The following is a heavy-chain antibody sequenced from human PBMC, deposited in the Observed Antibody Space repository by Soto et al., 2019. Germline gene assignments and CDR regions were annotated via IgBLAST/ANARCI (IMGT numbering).Heavy chain of an antibody. CDR3: TRDQQIQLFGGKDYYYYGMDV. CDR1: GFTFGDYA. V-gene: IGHV3-49*03. Sequence: GGSLRLSCTASGFTFGDYAMSWFRQAPGKGLEWVGFIRSKAYGGTTEYAASVKGRFTISRDDSKSIAYLQMNSLKTEDTAVYYCTRDQQIQLFGGKDYYYYGMDVWGQGTTVTVSS. CDR2: IRSKAYGGTT. J-gene: IGHJ6*02. D-gene: IGHD5-18*01.